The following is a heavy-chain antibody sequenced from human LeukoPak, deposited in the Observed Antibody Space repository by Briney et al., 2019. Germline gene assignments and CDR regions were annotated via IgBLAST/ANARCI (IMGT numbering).Heavy chain of an antibody. CDR3: PRFGGHCTSTCSSPSDY. CDR1: GFTFSSND. Sequence: TGGSLRLSCAASGFTFSSNDMSWVRQAPGKGLEWVSIINSSSRNTYHADSVKGRFTISRDNAKNTLYLQMNSLRAEDTAVYYCPRFGGHCTSTCSSPSDYWGQGTLVTVSS. D-gene: IGHD2-15*01. V-gene: IGHV3-21*04. J-gene: IGHJ4*02. CDR2: INSSSRNT.